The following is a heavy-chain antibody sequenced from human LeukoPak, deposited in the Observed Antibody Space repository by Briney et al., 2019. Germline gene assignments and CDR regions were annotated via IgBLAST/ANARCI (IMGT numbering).Heavy chain of an antibody. Sequence: GESLKISCKGSGYSFTSYWIGWVRQMPGKGLEWMGIIYPGDSDTRYSPSFQGQVTISADKSISTAYLQWSSLKASDTAMYYCAIPVTAITIFGVVTENDYWGQGTLVTVSS. D-gene: IGHD3-3*01. CDR2: IYPGDSDT. CDR1: GYSFTSYW. J-gene: IGHJ4*02. V-gene: IGHV5-51*01. CDR3: AIPVTAITIFGVVTENDY.